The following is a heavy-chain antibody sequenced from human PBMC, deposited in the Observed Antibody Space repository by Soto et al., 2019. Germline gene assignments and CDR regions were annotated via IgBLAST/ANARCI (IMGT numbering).Heavy chain of an antibody. CDR1: GYTFTSYA. D-gene: IGHD6-19*01. J-gene: IGHJ5*02. Sequence: ASVNVSCKASGYTFTSYAMHWVRQAPGQRLEWMGWINAGNGNTKYSQKFQGRVTITRDTSASTAYMELSSLRSEDTAVYYCARDHGIAVAAPGGFDPWGQGPPVTVSS. CDR2: INAGNGNT. CDR3: ARDHGIAVAAPGGFDP. V-gene: IGHV1-3*01.